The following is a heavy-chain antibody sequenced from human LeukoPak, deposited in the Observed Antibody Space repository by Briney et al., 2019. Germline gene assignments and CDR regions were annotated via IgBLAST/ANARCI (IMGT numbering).Heavy chain of an antibody. CDR1: RYTFTSYG. CDR2: ISAYNGYT. Sequence: EASVKVSCNASRYTFTSYGISWVRQAPGQGREWMGCISAYNGYTNYAQKPQGRVTMTTDTSTRTAYMELSSLRSDDTAVYYCARDTSVYDCGDCGTANYWGQGALFTVSS. J-gene: IGHJ4*02. V-gene: IGHV1-18*01. CDR3: ARDTSVYDCGDCGTANY. D-gene: IGHD4-17*01.